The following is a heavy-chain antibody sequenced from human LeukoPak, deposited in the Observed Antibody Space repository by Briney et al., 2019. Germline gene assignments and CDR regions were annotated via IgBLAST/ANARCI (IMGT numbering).Heavy chain of an antibody. V-gene: IGHV4-34*01. CDR2: INHSGST. CDR3: ARQERGYCSSTSCYVHFDY. D-gene: IGHD2-2*01. CDR1: GGSFSGYY. J-gene: IGHJ4*02. Sequence: NPSETLSLTCAVYGGSFSGYYWSWIRQPPGKGLEWIGEINHSGSTNYNPSLKSRVTISVDTSKNQFSLKLSSVTAADTAVYYCARQERGYCSSTSCYVHFDYWGQGTLVTVSS.